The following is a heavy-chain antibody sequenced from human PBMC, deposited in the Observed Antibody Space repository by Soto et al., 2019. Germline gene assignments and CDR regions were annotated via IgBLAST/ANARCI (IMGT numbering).Heavy chain of an antibody. Sequence: GGSLRLSCAASGFTFSSYWISWVRQAPGKGLEWVANIKQDGSEKYYVDSVKGRFTISRDNAKNSLYLQMNSLRAEDTAVYYCASLGYGDYDSSDSWGQGPLVTVSS. CDR1: GFTFSSYW. CDR3: ASLGYGDYDSSDS. D-gene: IGHD4-17*01. CDR2: IKQDGSEK. J-gene: IGHJ4*02. V-gene: IGHV3-7*01.